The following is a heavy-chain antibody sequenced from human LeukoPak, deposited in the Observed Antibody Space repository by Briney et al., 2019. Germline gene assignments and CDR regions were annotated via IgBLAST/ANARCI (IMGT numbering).Heavy chain of an antibody. D-gene: IGHD6-13*01. V-gene: IGHV3-11*01. Sequence: GGSLRLSCAASGFTFSDYYMSWIRQAPGKGLEWVPYISSSGSTIYYADSVKGRFTISRDNAKNSLYLQMNSLRAEDTAVYYCAREYRIAAAGTGVDYWGQGTLVTVSS. J-gene: IGHJ4*02. CDR1: GFTFSDYY. CDR3: AREYRIAAAGTGVDY. CDR2: ISSSGSTI.